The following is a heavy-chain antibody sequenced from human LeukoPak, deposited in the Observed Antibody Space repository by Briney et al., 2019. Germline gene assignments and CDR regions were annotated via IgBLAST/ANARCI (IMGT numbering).Heavy chain of an antibody. V-gene: IGHV3-48*03. D-gene: IGHD2-8*01. J-gene: IGHJ4*02. CDR2: ISSSGSTI. CDR1: GFTFSSYE. Sequence: GGSLRLSCAASGFTFSSYEMNWVRQAPGKGLEWVSYISSSGSTIYYADSVKGRFTISRDNAKNSLYLQMNSLRAEDTAVYYCARAVLGSVCDYWGQGTLVTVSS. CDR3: ARAVLGSVCDY.